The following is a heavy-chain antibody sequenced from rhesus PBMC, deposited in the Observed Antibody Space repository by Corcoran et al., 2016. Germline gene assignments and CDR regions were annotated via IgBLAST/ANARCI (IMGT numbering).Heavy chain of an antibody. V-gene: IGHV4-173*01. CDR3: VGLMVAGPVEY. Sequence: QPQLQESGPGLVKPSETLSVTCAVSGGSISSNSWTWIRQPPGKGLEWIGRISGDDRSTDYNPSLKSRVTISTDTSKTQFSLKVDSVTAADTAVYYCVGLMVAGPVEYWGQGVLVTVSS. CDR2: ISGDDRST. J-gene: IGHJ4*01. D-gene: IGHD6-37*01. CDR1: GGSISSNS.